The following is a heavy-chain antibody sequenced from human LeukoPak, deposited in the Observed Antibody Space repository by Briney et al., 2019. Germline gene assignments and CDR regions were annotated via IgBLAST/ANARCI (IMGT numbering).Heavy chain of an antibody. CDR2: ISGGGSST. Sequence: PGGSLRLSCAASGFTFTSYAMYWVRQAPGKGLEWVSVISGGGSSTYYADSVKGRFTISRDNSKNTLYLQMNGLRGEDTAVYYCAKESGQLDVWGKGTTVTVSS. D-gene: IGHD3-3*01. CDR3: AKESGQLDV. CDR1: GFTFTSYA. V-gene: IGHV3-23*01. J-gene: IGHJ6*04.